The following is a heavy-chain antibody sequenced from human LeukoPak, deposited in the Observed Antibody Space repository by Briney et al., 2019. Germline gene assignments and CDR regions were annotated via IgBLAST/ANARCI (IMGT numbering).Heavy chain of an antibody. D-gene: IGHD3-10*01. J-gene: IGHJ4*02. CDR2: ISSSSSYI. CDR1: GFTFSSYS. CDR3: AKDAHGSGSSALDY. Sequence: GGSLRLSCAASGFTFSSYSMNWVRQAPGKGLEWVSSISSSSSYIYYADSVKGRLTISRDNAKNSLYLQMNSLRAEDTAVYYCAKDAHGSGSSALDYWGQGTLVTVSS. V-gene: IGHV3-21*01.